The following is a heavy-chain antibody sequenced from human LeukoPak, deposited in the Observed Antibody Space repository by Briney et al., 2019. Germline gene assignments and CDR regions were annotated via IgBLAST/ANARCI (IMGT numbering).Heavy chain of an antibody. CDR3: ARDYYGSGSYFDAFDI. D-gene: IGHD3-10*01. J-gene: IGHJ3*02. Sequence: SETLSLTCAVYGGSFSGYYWSWIRQPPGKGLEWIGEINHSGSTNYNPSLKSRVTISVDTSKNQFSLKLSSVTAADTAVYYCARDYYGSGSYFDAFDIWGQGTMVTVSS. CDR1: GGSFSGYY. CDR2: INHSGST. V-gene: IGHV4-34*01.